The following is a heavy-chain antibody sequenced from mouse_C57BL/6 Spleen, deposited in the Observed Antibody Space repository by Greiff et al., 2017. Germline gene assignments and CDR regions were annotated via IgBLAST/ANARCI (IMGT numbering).Heavy chain of an antibody. J-gene: IGHJ3*01. CDR1: GFNIKDDY. Sequence: QHPFSYLFIPCASFKLSCTASGFNIKDDYMHWVKQRPEQGLEWIGWIDPENGDTEYASKFQGKATITADTSSNSAYLQLSSLTSEDTAVYYCTTKFAYWGQGTLVTVSA. V-gene: IGHV14-4*01. CDR2: IDPENGDT. CDR3: TTKFAY.